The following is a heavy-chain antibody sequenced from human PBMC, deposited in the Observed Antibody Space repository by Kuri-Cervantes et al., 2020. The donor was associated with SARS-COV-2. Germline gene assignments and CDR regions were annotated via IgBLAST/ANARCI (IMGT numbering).Heavy chain of an antibody. CDR2: ISYDGSNK. D-gene: IGHD3-9*01. Sequence: SLKISCAASGFTFTTYAMNWVRQAPGKGLEWVGLISYDGSNKYYAGSVKGRFTISRDNSKNTLYLQMNSLRAEDTAVYYCAKDRLHYDILTALDYWGQGTLVTVSS. CDR1: GFTFTTYA. CDR3: AKDRLHYDILTALDY. J-gene: IGHJ4*02. V-gene: IGHV3-30-3*01.